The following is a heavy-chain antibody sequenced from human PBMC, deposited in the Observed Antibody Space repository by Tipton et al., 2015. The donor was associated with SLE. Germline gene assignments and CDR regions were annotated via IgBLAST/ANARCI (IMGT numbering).Heavy chain of an antibody. CDR3: AKGIRFLGWFRFDS. D-gene: IGHD3-3*01. CDR2: INPISGGT. CDR1: GYTFTDYY. Sequence: QVQLVQSGAEVKKPGASVTVSCKASGYTFTDYYIHWVRQAPGQGLEWLGRINPISGGTNFPPKFQGRVTMTRDTSISTTYMEVSRPTSDDTAVYYCAKGIRFLGWFRFDSWGQGTLVTVSS. V-gene: IGHV1-2*06. J-gene: IGHJ4*02.